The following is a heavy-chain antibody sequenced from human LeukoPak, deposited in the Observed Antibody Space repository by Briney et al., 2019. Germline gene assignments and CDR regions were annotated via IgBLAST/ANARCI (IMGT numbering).Heavy chain of an antibody. CDR3: ASDDDFYSGHYSFDY. D-gene: IGHD3-3*01. CDR1: GFTFTRSA. CDR2: IVTGSGNT. J-gene: IGHJ4*02. V-gene: IGHV1-58*01. Sequence: GASVKVSCKASGFTFTRSAAQWVRRARGQRLEWIGWIVTGSGNTNYAQKFQERVTITRDMSTSTAYMELSSLRSEDTAVYYCASDDDFYSGHYSFDYWGLGTLVTVSS.